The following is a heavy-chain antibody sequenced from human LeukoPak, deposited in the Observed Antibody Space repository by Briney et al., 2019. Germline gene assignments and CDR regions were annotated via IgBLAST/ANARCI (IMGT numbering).Heavy chain of an antibody. D-gene: IGHD3-10*01. CDR3: ARGRGSYSLDY. Sequence: GGSLRLSCAASGFTFSSYAMGWVRQAPGKGLEWVSTISDSGRNTYYADSVKGRLTISRDNSKNTLYLQMNSLRAEDTAVYNCARGRGSYSLDYWGQGTLVTVSS. CDR1: GFTFSSYA. CDR2: ISDSGRNT. V-gene: IGHV3-23*01. J-gene: IGHJ4*02.